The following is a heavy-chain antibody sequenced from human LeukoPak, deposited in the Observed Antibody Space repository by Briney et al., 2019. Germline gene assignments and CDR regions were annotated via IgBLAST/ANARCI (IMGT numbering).Heavy chain of an antibody. D-gene: IGHD3-9*01. CDR2: INSDGSST. Sequence: PAAGSLRLSCAASGFTFSTYWMHWVRQAPGKGLVWVSRINSDGSSTPYAHSVKGRFTISRDNAKNTLFLQMNSLGAEDMAVYYCARDRLAVMDYWGQGTLVTVSS. V-gene: IGHV3-74*01. J-gene: IGHJ4*02. CDR1: GFTFSTYW. CDR3: ARDRLAVMDY.